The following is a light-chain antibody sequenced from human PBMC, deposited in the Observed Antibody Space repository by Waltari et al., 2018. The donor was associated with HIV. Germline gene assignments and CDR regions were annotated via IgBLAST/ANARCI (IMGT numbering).Light chain of an antibody. CDR1: YSNIPTEA. J-gene: IGLJ3*02. CDR2: RNY. CDR3: VSYDSRLDERL. V-gene: IGLV1-47*01. Sequence: QSVLTQPPSVSGTPGQTVTISCSRSYSNIPTEALYWYQQLPGTAPKLIIYRNYKRPSGVSDRFSCSKSGASASLVISGLRSEDEAHYYCVSYDSRLDERLFGGGTKLTVL.